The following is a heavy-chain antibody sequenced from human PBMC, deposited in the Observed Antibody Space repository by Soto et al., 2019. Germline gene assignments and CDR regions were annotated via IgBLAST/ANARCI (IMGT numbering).Heavy chain of an antibody. CDR3: ARGRGSGSSFYYYGMDV. Sequence: SETLSLTCTVSVGSVSSYYWSWIRQPPGKGLEWIGYIYYIGSTNYNPSLKSRVTISVDTSKNQFSLKLSSVTAADTAVYYCARGRGSGSSFYYYGMDVWGQGTTVTVSS. CDR1: VGSVSSYY. CDR2: IYYIGST. J-gene: IGHJ6*02. D-gene: IGHD3-10*01. V-gene: IGHV4-59*02.